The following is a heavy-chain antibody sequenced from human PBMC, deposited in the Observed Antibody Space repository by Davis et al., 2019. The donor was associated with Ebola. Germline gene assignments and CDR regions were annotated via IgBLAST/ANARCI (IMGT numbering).Heavy chain of an antibody. CDR1: GGSFSGYY. CDR2: INHSGST. V-gene: IGHV4-34*01. Sequence: PGGSLRLSCAVYGGSFSGYYWSWIRQPPGKGLEWIGEINHSGSTNYNPSLKSRVTISVDTSKNHFSLKLSSVTAADTAVYYCARHLTMIVVPQFDYWGQGTLVTVSS. D-gene: IGHD3-22*01. CDR3: ARHLTMIVVPQFDY. J-gene: IGHJ4*02.